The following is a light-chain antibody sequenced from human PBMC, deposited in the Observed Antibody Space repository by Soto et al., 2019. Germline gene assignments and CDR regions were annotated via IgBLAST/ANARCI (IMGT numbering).Light chain of an antibody. CDR2: EVS. V-gene: IGLV2-8*01. J-gene: IGLJ2*01. CDR3: TSYAGSNNYVV. Sequence: QLVLTQPPSASGSPGQSVTISCTGTSSDVGGYNYVSWYQQHPAKAPKLMIYEVSKRPSGVPDRFSGSKSGNTASLTVSGLQDEDEADYFCTSYAGSNNYVVFGGGTQLTVL. CDR1: SSDVGGYNY.